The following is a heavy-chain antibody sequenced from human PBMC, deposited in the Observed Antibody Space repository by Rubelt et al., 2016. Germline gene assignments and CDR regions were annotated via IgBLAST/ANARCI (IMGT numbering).Heavy chain of an antibody. D-gene: IGHD1-1*01. CDR1: GYTFTTYG. J-gene: IGHJ4*02. CDR3: ARTGARYYFDY. Sequence: QVQLVQSGAEVKKPGASVKVSCKASGYTFTTYGISWVRQAPGQGLEWVGRINPNSGDTNFAQKFQGRVTMTRDTSSSTAYMELSRLRSDDTAGYYWARTGARYYFDYWGQGTLVTVSA. V-gene: IGHV1-2*06. CDR2: INPNSGDT.